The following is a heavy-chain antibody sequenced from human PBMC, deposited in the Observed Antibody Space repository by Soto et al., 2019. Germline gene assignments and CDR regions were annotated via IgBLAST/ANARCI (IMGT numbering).Heavy chain of an antibody. CDR2: ISYDGSNK. D-gene: IGHD3-9*01. V-gene: IGHV3-30*18. J-gene: IGHJ4*02. CDR3: AKDEGYFDWLANIDY. Sequence: PGGSLRLSCAASGFTFSSYGMHWVRQAPGKGLEWVAVISYDGSNKYYADSVKGRFTISRDNSKNTLYLQMNSLRAEDTAVYYCAKDEGYFDWLANIDYWGQGTLVTVSS. CDR1: GFTFSSYG.